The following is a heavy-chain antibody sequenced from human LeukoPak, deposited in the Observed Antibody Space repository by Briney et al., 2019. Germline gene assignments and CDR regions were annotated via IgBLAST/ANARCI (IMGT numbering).Heavy chain of an antibody. V-gene: IGHV4-4*07. J-gene: IGHJ6*02. CDR3: AKDRLGVPVAIHYYGMDV. CDR2: IHGSGYT. Sequence: SETLSLICSVSGDSSSSYYWGWIRQAAGKGLEWIGRIHGSGYTTYNPSLKSRVSMSVDTSNNQLFLTLSSVTAADTAVYYCAKDRLGVPVAIHYYGMDVWGQGTKVTVSS. D-gene: IGHD2-2*01. CDR1: GDSSSSYY.